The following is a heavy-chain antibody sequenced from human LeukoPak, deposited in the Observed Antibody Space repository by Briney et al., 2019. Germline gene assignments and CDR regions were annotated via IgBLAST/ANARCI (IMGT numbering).Heavy chain of an antibody. CDR1: GFTFSSYS. V-gene: IGHV3-48*04. Sequence: GGSLRLSCAASGFTFSSYSMNWVRQAPGKGLEWVSYISSSSSTIYYADSVKGRFTISRDNAKNSLSANEQPESRGHGCYYCAELGITMIGGVWGKGTTVTISS. D-gene: IGHD3-10*02. J-gene: IGHJ6*04. CDR2: ISSSSSTI. CDR3: AELGITMIGGV.